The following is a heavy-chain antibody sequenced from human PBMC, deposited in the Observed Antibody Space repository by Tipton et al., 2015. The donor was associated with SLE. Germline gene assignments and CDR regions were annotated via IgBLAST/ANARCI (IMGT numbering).Heavy chain of an antibody. D-gene: IGHD2-8*01. CDR1: GGSISKSSHY. Sequence: LRLSCTVSGGSISKSSHYWGWIRQPPGKGLEWIGYISYGGGTNYNPSLKSRVTMSVDTAKNQFSLKLTSVTAADTAVYYCARGMLTWRGAIVGVDVWGQGTTVTVSS. CDR2: ISYGGGT. CDR3: ARGMLTWRGAIVGVDV. V-gene: IGHV4-61*05. J-gene: IGHJ6*02.